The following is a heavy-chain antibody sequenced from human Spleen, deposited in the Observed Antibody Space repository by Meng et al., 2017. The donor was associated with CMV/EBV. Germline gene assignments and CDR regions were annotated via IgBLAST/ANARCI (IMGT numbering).Heavy chain of an antibody. CDR3: ARGADTAMVVSVPEFDY. J-gene: IGHJ4*02. CDR1: GGSISSGGYY. V-gene: IGHV4-31*03. Sequence: QVKLQESGPGLVKPSQTLSLTCTVSGGSISSGGYYWSWIRQHPGKGLEWIGYTYYSGSTYYNPSLKSRVTISVDTSKNQFSLKLSSVTAADTAVYYCARGADTAMVVSVPEFDYWGQGTLVTVSS. D-gene: IGHD5-18*01. CDR2: TYYSGST.